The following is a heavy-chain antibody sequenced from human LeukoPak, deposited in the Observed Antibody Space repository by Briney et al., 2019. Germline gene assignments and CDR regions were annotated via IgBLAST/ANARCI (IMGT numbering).Heavy chain of an antibody. CDR1: GFTFSRYS. D-gene: IGHD5-12*01. J-gene: IGHJ3*02. Sequence: PGGSLRLSWAAAGFTFSRYSMHWVRQAPGKGLEWVAVVLYDRDNKYYADSVKGRFTISRDNYKTTLYLHMNSMTAQDTAVYYCARVVGYDLIFGGFDIWGQGTMVTVSS. CDR2: VLYDRDNK. V-gene: IGHV3-30*01. CDR3: ARVVGYDLIFGGFDI.